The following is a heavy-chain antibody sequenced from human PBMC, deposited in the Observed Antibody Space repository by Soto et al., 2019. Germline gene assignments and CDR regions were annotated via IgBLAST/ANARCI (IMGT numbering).Heavy chain of an antibody. Sequence: SVKVSCKASGGTFSSYAISWVRQAPGQGLEWMGGIIPIFGTANHAQKFQGRVTITADESTSTAYMELSSLRSEDTAVYYCARGGDTAMDYYGMDVWGQGTTVTVSS. CDR3: ARGGDTAMDYYGMDV. V-gene: IGHV1-69*13. D-gene: IGHD5-18*01. CDR1: GGTFSSYA. CDR2: IIPIFGTA. J-gene: IGHJ6*02.